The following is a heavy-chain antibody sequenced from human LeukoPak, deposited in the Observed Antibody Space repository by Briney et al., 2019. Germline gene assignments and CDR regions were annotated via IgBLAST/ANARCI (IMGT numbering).Heavy chain of an antibody. CDR2: INPNSGGT. Sequence: ASVKVSCKTSGYTFTGYYMHCVRQAPGQGLEWMGWINPNSGGTNYAQKLQGRVTMTTDPSTSTAYMELRSLRSDDTAVYYCARDQWKYGFNFDFDYWGQGTLVTVSS. CDR3: ARDQWKYGFNFDFDY. V-gene: IGHV1-2*02. CDR1: GYTFTGYY. J-gene: IGHJ4*02. D-gene: IGHD5-24*01.